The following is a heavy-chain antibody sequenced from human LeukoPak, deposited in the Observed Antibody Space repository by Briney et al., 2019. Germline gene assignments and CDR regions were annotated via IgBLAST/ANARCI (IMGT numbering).Heavy chain of an antibody. Sequence: SVTVSFKASGGTFSIYAISWVRQAPGQGLEWMGRIITILGIANYAQKFQGRVTITADKSTSTAYMELSSLRSEDTAVYYCARTMVRGVIIPHPLYFDYWGQGTLVTVSS. V-gene: IGHV1-69*04. CDR1: GGTFSIYA. J-gene: IGHJ4*02. D-gene: IGHD3-10*01. CDR2: IITILGIA. CDR3: ARTMVRGVIIPHPLYFDY.